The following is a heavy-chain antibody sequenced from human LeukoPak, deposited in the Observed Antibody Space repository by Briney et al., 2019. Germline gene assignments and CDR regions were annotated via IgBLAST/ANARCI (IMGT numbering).Heavy chain of an antibody. Sequence: GGSLRLSCAASGFIFSSYGMHWVRQAPGKGLEWVAVIWSDASNTYYVDSVKGRFTISRDNSKNTLYLQMNSLKTEDTAVYYCTTQYPASGSYNYWGQGALVTVSS. D-gene: IGHD1-26*01. CDR2: IWSDASNT. CDR1: GFIFSSYG. V-gene: IGHV3-33*01. CDR3: TTQYPASGSYNY. J-gene: IGHJ4*02.